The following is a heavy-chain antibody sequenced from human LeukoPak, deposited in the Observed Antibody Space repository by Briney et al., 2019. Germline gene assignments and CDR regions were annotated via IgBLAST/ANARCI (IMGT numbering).Heavy chain of an antibody. Sequence: SETLSLTCTVSGGSISSYYWSWIRQPAGKGLEWIGRIYTSGSTNYNPSLKSRVTISVDTSKNQFSLKLSSVTAADTAVYYCARGRITIFGVVEIDYWGQGTLVTVSS. D-gene: IGHD3-3*01. CDR2: IYTSGST. CDR1: GGSISSYY. V-gene: IGHV4-4*07. CDR3: ARGRITIFGVVEIDY. J-gene: IGHJ4*02.